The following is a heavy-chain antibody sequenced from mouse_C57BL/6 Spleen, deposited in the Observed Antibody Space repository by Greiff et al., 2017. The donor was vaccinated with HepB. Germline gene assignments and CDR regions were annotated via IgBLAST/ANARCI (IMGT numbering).Heavy chain of an antibody. J-gene: IGHJ3*01. CDR3: ASNWDSFAY. CDR1: GFTFSSYA. CDR2: ISDGGSYT. V-gene: IGHV5-4*01. Sequence: EVQGVESGGGLVKPGGSLKLSCAASGFTFSSYAMSWVRQTPEKRLEWVATISDGGSYTYYPDNVKGRFTISRDNAKNNLYLQMSHLKSEDTAMYYCASNWDSFAYWGQGTLVTVSA. D-gene: IGHD4-1*02.